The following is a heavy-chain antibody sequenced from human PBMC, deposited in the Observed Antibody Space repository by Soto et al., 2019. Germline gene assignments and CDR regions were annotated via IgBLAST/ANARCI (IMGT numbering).Heavy chain of an antibody. CDR2: ISGSGSNT. J-gene: IGHJ4*02. CDR1: GLTFTSYA. Sequence: GGSLRLSCAASGLTFTSYAMSWVRLTPGKGLEWVSAISGSGSNTFYADSVRGRFTISRDNSKNTVFLQMNNLRAEDTAVYFCARDRATFDYWGKGTRVTVSS. D-gene: IGHD1-26*01. CDR3: ARDRATFDY. V-gene: IGHV3-23*01.